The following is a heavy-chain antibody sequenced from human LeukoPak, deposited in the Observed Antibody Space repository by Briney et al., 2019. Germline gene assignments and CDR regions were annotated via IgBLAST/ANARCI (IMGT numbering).Heavy chain of an antibody. CDR1: GYTFTSYG. Sequence: ASVKVSCKASGYTFTSYGIIWVRQAPGQGLEWMGWISAYNGNTNYAQKLQGRVTMTTDTSTSTAYMELRSLRSDVTAVYYCARDLTHYHAFDIWGQGTMVTVSS. J-gene: IGHJ3*02. CDR2: ISAYNGNT. D-gene: IGHD1-26*01. CDR3: ARDLTHYHAFDI. V-gene: IGHV1-18*01.